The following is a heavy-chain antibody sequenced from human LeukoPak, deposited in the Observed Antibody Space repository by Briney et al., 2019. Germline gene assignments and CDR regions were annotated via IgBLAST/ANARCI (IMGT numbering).Heavy chain of an antibody. Sequence: SETLSLTCTVSGGSISSYYWSWTRQPPGKGLEWIGYIYYSGSTNYNPSLKSRVTISVDTSKNQFSLKLRSVTAADTAVYYCARGGSGYYYDFDYWGQGTLVTVSS. CDR2: IYYSGST. CDR3: ARGGSGYYYDFDY. V-gene: IGHV4-59*01. D-gene: IGHD3-22*01. CDR1: GGSISSYY. J-gene: IGHJ4*02.